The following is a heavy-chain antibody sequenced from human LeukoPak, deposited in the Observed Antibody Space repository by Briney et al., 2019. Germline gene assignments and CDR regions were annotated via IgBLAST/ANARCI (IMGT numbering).Heavy chain of an antibody. CDR3: ARVSGGTRDY. CDR2: IYTSGST. V-gene: IGHV4-61*02. CDR1: GGSISSGSYY. D-gene: IGHD2-15*01. Sequence: SQTLSLTCTVSGGSISSGSYYWSWIRQPAGKGLEWIGRIYTSGSTNYNPSLKSRVTISVDTSKYQFSLKLSSVTAADTAVYYCARVSGGTRDYWGQGTLVTVSS. J-gene: IGHJ4*02.